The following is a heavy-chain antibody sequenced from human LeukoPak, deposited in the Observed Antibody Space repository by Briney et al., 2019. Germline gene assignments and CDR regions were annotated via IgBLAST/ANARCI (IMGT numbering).Heavy chain of an antibody. CDR1: GGTLSRQA. Sequence: SVKVCCKASGGTLSRQAVNWVRQAPGQGLECMGGNIPIFGATNHAQRFQGRVTITADEATSTVYMELSSLRSEDTAVYYCARMQGYSYSDYWGQGTLVTVSS. J-gene: IGHJ4*02. CDR2: NIPIFGAT. CDR3: ARMQGYSYSDY. V-gene: IGHV1-69*13. D-gene: IGHD5-18*01.